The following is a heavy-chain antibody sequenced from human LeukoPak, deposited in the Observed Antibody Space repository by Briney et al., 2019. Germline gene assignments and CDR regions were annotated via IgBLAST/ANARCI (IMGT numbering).Heavy chain of an antibody. J-gene: IGHJ5*02. D-gene: IGHD3-9*01. CDR1: GFTFSSYW. CDR3: ARDQQEYYDILTGYYNWFDP. V-gene: IGHV3-7*04. Sequence: GGSLRLSCAASGFTFSSYWMSWVRQAPGKGLEWVANIKQDGSEKYYVDSVKGRFTISRDNAKNSLYLQMNSLRAEDTAVYYRARDQQEYYDILTGYYNWFDPWGQGTLVTVSS. CDR2: IKQDGSEK.